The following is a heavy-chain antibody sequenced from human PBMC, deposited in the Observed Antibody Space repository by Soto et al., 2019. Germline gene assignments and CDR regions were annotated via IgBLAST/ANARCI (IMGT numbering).Heavy chain of an antibody. Sequence: EVQLVESGGGLVQPGRSLRLSCAASGFTFDDYAMHWVRQAPGKGLEWVSGISWNSGSIGYADSVKGRFTISRDNAKNSLYLQMHSLKAEDTAVYYCAKDHYSSSSYFDYWGQGTLVTVSS. D-gene: IGHD6-6*01. CDR1: GFTFDDYA. J-gene: IGHJ4*02. CDR2: ISWNSGSI. V-gene: IGHV3-9*01. CDR3: AKDHYSSSSYFDY.